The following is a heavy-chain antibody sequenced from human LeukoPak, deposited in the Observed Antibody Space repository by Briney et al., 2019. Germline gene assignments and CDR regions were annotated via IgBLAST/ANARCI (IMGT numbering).Heavy chain of an antibody. D-gene: IGHD6-19*01. CDR1: GGSISSSSYY. Sequence: PSETLSLTCTVSGGSISSSSYYWGWIRQPPGKGLEWIGSIYYSGSTYYNPSLKSRVTISVDTSKNQFSLKLSSVTAADTAVYYRARHRQWLTPFDYWGQGTLVTVSS. V-gene: IGHV4-39*01. J-gene: IGHJ4*02. CDR2: IYYSGST. CDR3: ARHRQWLTPFDY.